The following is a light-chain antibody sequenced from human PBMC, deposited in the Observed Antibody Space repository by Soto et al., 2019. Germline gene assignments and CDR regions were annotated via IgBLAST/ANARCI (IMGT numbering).Light chain of an antibody. V-gene: IGKV1-5*01. J-gene: IGKJ1*01. CDR3: QQYKSYWT. Sequence: DIQMTQSPSTLSASVGDRATISCRASQSINGWLAWYQQKPGKAPNLLIYAASTSEIGVPSRFSGSASGTEFTLTISSLQPDDFATYYYQQYKSYWTFGQGTKVDI. CDR2: AAS. CDR1: QSINGW.